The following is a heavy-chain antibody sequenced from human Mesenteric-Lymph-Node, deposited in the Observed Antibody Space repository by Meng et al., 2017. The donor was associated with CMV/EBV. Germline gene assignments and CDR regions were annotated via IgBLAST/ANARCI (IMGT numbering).Heavy chain of an antibody. V-gene: IGHV3-30*02. J-gene: IGHJ4*02. CDR2: IRYDGNNK. CDR1: GFTFSNYG. CDR3: GREKWGLGDY. Sequence: GGSLRLSCAASGFTFSNYGMHWVRQAPGKGLEWVAFIRYDGNNKYYADSVKGRFTISRDNSKNSLYLQMNSLRVEDTAVYYCGREKWGLGDYWGQGTAVTVSS. D-gene: IGHD1-26*01.